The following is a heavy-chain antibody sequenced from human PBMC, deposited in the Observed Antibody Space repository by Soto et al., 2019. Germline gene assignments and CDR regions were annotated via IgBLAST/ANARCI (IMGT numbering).Heavy chain of an antibody. D-gene: IGHD3-3*01. CDR1: GFPFVEYA. CDR3: TRALMELLLSNWFDA. CDR2: IRSKAYGGTT. Sequence: LSLSCTASGFPFVEYAMSCFRQAPGKRLEWVGFIRSKAYGGTTEYAASVKGRFTISRDDSKSIAYLQMDSPKTEDTAVYYCTRALMELLLSNWFDAWGQGTLVTVSS. V-gene: IGHV3-49*03. J-gene: IGHJ5*02.